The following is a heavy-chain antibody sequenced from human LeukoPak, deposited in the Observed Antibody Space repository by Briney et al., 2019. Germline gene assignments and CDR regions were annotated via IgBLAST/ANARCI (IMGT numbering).Heavy chain of an antibody. J-gene: IGHJ6*03. D-gene: IGHD3-22*01. CDR1: GFTFSSYW. CDR3: ARVSYYDSSGCYPAYYYYYYMDV. V-gene: IGHV3-7*01. Sequence: GGSLRLSCAASGFTFSSYWMSWVRQAPGKGLEWVANIKQDGSEKYYVDSVKGRFTISRDNAKNSLYLQMNSLRAEDTAVYYCARVSYYDSSGCYPAYYYYYYMDVWGKGTTVTVSS. CDR2: IKQDGSEK.